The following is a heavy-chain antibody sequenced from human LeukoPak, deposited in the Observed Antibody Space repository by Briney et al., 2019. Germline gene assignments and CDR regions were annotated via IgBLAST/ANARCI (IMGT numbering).Heavy chain of an antibody. Sequence: KPSETLSLTCAVYGGSFSGYYWSWIRQPPGKGLEWVGEINHSGSTNYNPSLKSRVTISVDTSKNQFSLRLSSVTAADTAVYYCARCCSSTSLEYGMDVWGQGTTVTVPS. J-gene: IGHJ6*02. CDR3: ARCCSSTSLEYGMDV. CDR1: GGSFSGYY. D-gene: IGHD2-2*01. V-gene: IGHV4-34*01. CDR2: INHSGST.